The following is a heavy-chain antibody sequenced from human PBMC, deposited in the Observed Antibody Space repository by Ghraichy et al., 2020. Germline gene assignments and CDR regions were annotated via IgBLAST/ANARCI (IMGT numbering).Heavy chain of an antibody. CDR3: ARNPANTVIYDF. CDR1: GYAFSNFA. V-gene: IGHV1-3*01. Sequence: ASVKVSCKASGYAFSNFALHWVRQAPGQRPEWMGWITAGNDYTTYSKKFQGRVTITRDTSARTAYMELGSLRSEDTAVYYCARNPANTVIYDFWGQGTLVTVSS. CDR2: ITAGNDYT. D-gene: IGHD2/OR15-2a*01. J-gene: IGHJ4*02.